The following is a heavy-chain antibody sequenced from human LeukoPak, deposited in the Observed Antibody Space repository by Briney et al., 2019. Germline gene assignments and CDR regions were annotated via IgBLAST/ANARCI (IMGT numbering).Heavy chain of an antibody. CDR2: IGGSGGST. CDR1: GFTFSSYA. D-gene: IGHD3-10*01. Sequence: GGSLRLSCAASGFTFSSYAMSWVRQAPGKGLEWVSAIGGSGGSTYYADSVKGRFTISRDNSKNTLYLQMNSLRAEDTAVYYCAKRGVVIRGLLVIGYHQEAYHYDFWGQGVLVTVSS. CDR3: AKRGVVIRGLLVIGYHQEAYHYDF. J-gene: IGHJ4*02. V-gene: IGHV3-23*01.